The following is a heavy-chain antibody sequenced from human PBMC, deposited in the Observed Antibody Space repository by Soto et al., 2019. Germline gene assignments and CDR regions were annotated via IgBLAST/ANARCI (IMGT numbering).Heavy chain of an antibody. V-gene: IGHV3-30*18. D-gene: IGHD2-2*01. Sequence: GGSLRLSCAASGFTFSSYGMHWVRQAPGKGLEWVAVISCDGSNKYYADSVKGRFTISRDNSKNTLYLQMNSLRAEDTAVYYCAKDLVVVPAAPYYGMDVWGQGTTVTVSS. J-gene: IGHJ6*02. CDR3: AKDLVVVPAAPYYGMDV. CDR1: GFTFSSYG. CDR2: ISCDGSNK.